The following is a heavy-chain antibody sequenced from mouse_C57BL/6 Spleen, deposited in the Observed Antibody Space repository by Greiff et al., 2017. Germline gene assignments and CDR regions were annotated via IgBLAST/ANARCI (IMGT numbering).Heavy chain of an antibody. Sequence: QVQLQQPGAELVKPGASVKMSCKASGYTFTSYWITWVKQRPGQGLEWIGDIYPGSGSTNYNEKFKSKATLTVDTSSSTAYMQLSSLTSEDSAVSYGARTWDPCSYAMDYWGQGTSVTVSS. CDR1: GYTFTSYW. J-gene: IGHJ4*01. CDR2: IYPGSGST. V-gene: IGHV1-55*01. CDR3: ARTWDPCSYAMDY. D-gene: IGHD4-1*01.